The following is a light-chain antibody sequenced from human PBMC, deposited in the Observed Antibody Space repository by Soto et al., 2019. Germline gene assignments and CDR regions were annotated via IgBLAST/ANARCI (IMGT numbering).Light chain of an antibody. J-gene: IGLJ1*01. Sequence: QSALTQPPSVSGSPGQSVTISCTGTSSDVGSNNRVSWYQQPPGTAPKLMIYEVSNRPSGVPDRFSGSKSGNTASLTISGLRAEDEAEYYCTSYTSSTTPCVFGTGTKLTVL. V-gene: IGLV2-18*02. CDR1: SSDVGSNNR. CDR2: EVS. CDR3: TSYTSSTTPCV.